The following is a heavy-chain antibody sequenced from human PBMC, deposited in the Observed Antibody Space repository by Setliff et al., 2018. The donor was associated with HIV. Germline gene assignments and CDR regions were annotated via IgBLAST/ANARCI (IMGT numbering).Heavy chain of an antibody. Sequence: GGSLRLSCAASGFTFSTYWMSWVRQAPGKGLEWVANMNQGGSEKYYVDSVKGRFTISRDNAKNTLYLQMNSLRAEDTAVYYCARKTAYYYGSGTYYKFDYWGQGTLVTVSS. CDR3: ARKTAYYYGSGTYYKFDY. CDR2: MNQGGSEK. D-gene: IGHD3-10*01. CDR1: GFTFSTYW. J-gene: IGHJ4*02. V-gene: IGHV3-7*01.